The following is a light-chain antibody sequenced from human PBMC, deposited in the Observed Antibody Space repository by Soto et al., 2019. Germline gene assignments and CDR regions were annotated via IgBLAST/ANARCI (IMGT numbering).Light chain of an antibody. J-gene: IGKJ2*01. CDR1: RSISSY. CDR2: TAS. CDR3: QQTYITPYT. V-gene: IGKV1-39*01. Sequence: DIQMTQSPPSLSASVGDRVTITCRASRSISSYVTWYQQKPGRAPKFLIYTASSLQSGVPPRFSASRSGTDFTLTITSLQPEDFATYFCQQTYITPYTFGRGTNLEIK.